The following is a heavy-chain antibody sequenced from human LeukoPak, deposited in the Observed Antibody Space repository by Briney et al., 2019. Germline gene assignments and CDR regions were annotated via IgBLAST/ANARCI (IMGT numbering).Heavy chain of an antibody. D-gene: IGHD5-18*01. CDR1: GGSISSSSYY. CDR2: IYYSGST. CDR3: ARVDTAMVVVDV. J-gene: IGHJ6*04. Sequence: SETLSLTCTVSGGSISSSSYYWGWIRQPPGKGLEWIGSIYYSGSTYCNPSLTSRVSISVDTSKNQFSLKLSSVTAADTAVYYCARVDTAMVVVDVWGKGTTVTVSS. V-gene: IGHV4-39*07.